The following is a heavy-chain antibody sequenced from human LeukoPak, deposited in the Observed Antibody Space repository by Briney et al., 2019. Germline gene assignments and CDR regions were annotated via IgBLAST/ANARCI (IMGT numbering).Heavy chain of an antibody. Sequence: LPGGSLRLSCAASGLSFSTSAMHWVRQAPGKGLEYVAAISSDGGSTYHADSVKGRFTISRDNSKNTLYLQMGSLRTEDMDMYYCARSSDTRFGELVLWGQGTLVTVSS. CDR1: GLSFSTSA. CDR3: ARSSDTRFGELVL. V-gene: IGHV3-64*02. CDR2: ISSDGGST. D-gene: IGHD3-16*01. J-gene: IGHJ1*01.